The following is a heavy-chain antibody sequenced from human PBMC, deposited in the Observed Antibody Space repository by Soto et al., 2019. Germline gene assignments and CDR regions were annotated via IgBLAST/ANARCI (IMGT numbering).Heavy chain of an antibody. Sequence: SETLSLTCTVSGGSISSYYWSWIRQPPGKGLEWIGYIYYSGSANYNPSLKSRVTISVDTSKNQFSLKLSSVTAADTAVYYCARTYDSSGYYYVSWGQGTLVTVSS. CDR3: ARTYDSSGYYYVS. V-gene: IGHV4-59*01. CDR1: GGSISSYY. J-gene: IGHJ5*02. D-gene: IGHD3-22*01. CDR2: IYYSGSA.